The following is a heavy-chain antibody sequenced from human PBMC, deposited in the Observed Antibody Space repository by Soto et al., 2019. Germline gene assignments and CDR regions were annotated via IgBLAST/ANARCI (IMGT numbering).Heavy chain of an antibody. Sequence: SETLSLTCTVSGGSISSGDYYWSWIRQPPGKGLEWIGYIYYSGSTYYNPSLKSRVTISVDTSKNQFSLKLSSVTAADTAVYYCARDRRSGYGSDFDYWRQGTLVTVSS. CDR3: ARDRRSGYGSDFDY. V-gene: IGHV4-30-4*01. CDR1: GGSISSGDYY. CDR2: IYYSGST. J-gene: IGHJ4*02. D-gene: IGHD3-10*01.